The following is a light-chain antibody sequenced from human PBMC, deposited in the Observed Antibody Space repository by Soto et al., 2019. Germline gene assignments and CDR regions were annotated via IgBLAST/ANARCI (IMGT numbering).Light chain of an antibody. CDR3: QQYNNWPRT. CDR1: QSVSSN. CDR2: GAS. J-gene: IGKJ1*01. V-gene: IGKV3-15*01. Sequence: EIVMTQSPATLSVSPGERATLSCRASQSVSSNLAWYQQKPGQAPRLLIYGASTRATGIPARFSGSGSGTELTLTISSLQSEDFAVYYCQQYNNWPRTFGQGNKVEIK.